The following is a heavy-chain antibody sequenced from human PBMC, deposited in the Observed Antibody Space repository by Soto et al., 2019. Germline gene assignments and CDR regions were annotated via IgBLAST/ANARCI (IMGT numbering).Heavy chain of an antibody. CDR1: GFTFSSYA. Sequence: PGGSLRLSCAASGFTFSSYAMSWVRQAPGKGLEWVSAISGSGGSTYYADSVKGRFTISRDNSKNTLYLQMNSLRAEDTAVYYCANQLSGYEALFDYWGQGTLVTVSS. CDR3: ANQLSGYEALFDY. D-gene: IGHD5-12*01. V-gene: IGHV3-23*01. J-gene: IGHJ4*02. CDR2: ISGSGGST.